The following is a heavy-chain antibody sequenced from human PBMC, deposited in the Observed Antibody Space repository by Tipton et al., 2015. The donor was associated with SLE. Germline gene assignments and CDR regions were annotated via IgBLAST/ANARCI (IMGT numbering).Heavy chain of an antibody. CDR1: GFTFSSYA. CDR3: ARQNSSGWARDYMDV. J-gene: IGHJ6*03. D-gene: IGHD6-19*01. CDR2: ISYDGSNK. V-gene: IGHV3-30*14. Sequence: SLRLSCAASGFTFSSYAMHWVRQAPGKGLEWVAVISYDGSNKYYADSVKGRFTISRDNSKNTLYLQMGSLRAEDMAVYYCARQNSSGWARDYMDVWGKGTTVTVSS.